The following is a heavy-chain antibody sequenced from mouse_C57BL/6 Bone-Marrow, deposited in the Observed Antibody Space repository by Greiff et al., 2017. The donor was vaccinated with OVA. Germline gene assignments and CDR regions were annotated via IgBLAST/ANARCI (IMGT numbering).Heavy chain of an antibody. J-gene: IGHJ4*01. CDR1: GYTFTSYW. Sequence: QVQLQQSGAELVKPGASVKLSCKASGYTFTSYWMQWVKQRPGQGLEWIGEIDPSDSYTNYNQKFKGKATLTVDTSSSTAYMQLSSLTSEDAAVYYCARGKYLDAMDYWGQGTSVTVSS. CDR2: IDPSDSYT. V-gene: IGHV1-50*01. D-gene: IGHD5-1*01. CDR3: ARGKYLDAMDY.